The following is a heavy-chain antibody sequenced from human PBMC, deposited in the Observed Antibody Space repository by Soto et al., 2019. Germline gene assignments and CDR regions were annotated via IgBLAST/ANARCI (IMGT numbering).Heavy chain of an antibody. V-gene: IGHV4-34*01. CDR2: INHTGGT. J-gene: IGHJ5*02. D-gene: IGHD3-3*01. CDR3: ATRITVFGLLIPPFDP. Sequence: SETLSLTCAVYGGSVNGYYLNWIRQPPGKGLEWIGEINHTGGTHYNPSLKSRVTMSVDTSKNQFSLRLSSVTAADTAIYYCATRITVFGLLIPPFDPWGQGTQVTVSS. CDR1: GGSVNGYY.